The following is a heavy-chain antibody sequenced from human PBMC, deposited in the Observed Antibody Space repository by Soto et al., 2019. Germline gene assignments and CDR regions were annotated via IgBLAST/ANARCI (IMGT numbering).Heavy chain of an antibody. CDR1: GFSFGHYP. V-gene: IGHV3-23*01. CDR2: IGDSGDQT. D-gene: IGHD3-3*01. J-gene: IGHJ4*02. Sequence: DVQLLESGGGLVQPGGSLRLSCAASGFSFGHYPMGWVRQAPGKGLEWVTHIGDSGDQTFYPDSVRGRFTISRDNSKNILYLQMNSLGVEDTAIYYCAQEEWRGGADPYLGQGTLVTVCS. CDR3: AQEEWRGGADPY.